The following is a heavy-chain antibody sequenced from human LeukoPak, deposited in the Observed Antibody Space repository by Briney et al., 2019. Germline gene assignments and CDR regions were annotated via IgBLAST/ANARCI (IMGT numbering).Heavy chain of an antibody. CDR1: GFTFSSYA. Sequence: PGGSQRLSCAASGFTFSSYAMSWVRQAPGKGLEWVSAISGSGGATYYADSVKGRFTISRDNSKNTLYLQMNSLRAEDTAVYYCAKSNTLGGIYYYYMDVWGKGTTVTVS. CDR3: AKSNTLGGIYYYYMDV. V-gene: IGHV3-23*01. CDR2: ISGSGGAT. D-gene: IGHD4-11*01. J-gene: IGHJ6*03.